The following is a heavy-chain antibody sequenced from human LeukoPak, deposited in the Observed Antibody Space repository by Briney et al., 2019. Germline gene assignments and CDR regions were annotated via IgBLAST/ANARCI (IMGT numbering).Heavy chain of an antibody. CDR2: INPNSGGT. CDR3: ARDGGATDNWFDP. V-gene: IGHV1-2*02. CDR1: GYTFTAYY. J-gene: IGHJ5*02. D-gene: IGHD1-26*01. Sequence: ASVKVSCKASGYTFTAYYMHWVRQAPGQGLEWMGWINPNSGGTNYAQKFQGRVTMTRDTSISTAYMELSRLRSDDTAVYYCARDGGATDNWFDPWGQGTLVTVSS.